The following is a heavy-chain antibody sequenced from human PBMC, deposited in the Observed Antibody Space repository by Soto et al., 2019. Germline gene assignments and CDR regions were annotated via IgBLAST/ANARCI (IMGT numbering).Heavy chain of an antibody. CDR2: IYYSGST. CDR1: GGSISSSSYY. V-gene: IGHV4-39*01. Sequence: QLQLQESGPGLVKPSETLSLTCTVSGGSISSSSYYWGWIRQPPGKGLEWIGSIYYSGSTYYNPSPKRRVTTAVDTSKNQFHLKLSAVTAADTAVYYCARHRPDYGDYVSYYYYSMDVWGKGTTVTVSS. D-gene: IGHD4-17*01. J-gene: IGHJ6*03. CDR3: ARHRPDYGDYVSYYYYSMDV.